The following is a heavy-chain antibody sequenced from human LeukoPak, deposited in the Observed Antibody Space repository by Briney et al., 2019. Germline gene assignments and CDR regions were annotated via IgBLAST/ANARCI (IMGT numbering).Heavy chain of an antibody. CDR1: GGSISSSSYY. J-gene: IGHJ5*02. Sequence: SETLSLTRTVSGGSISSSSYYWGWIRQPPGKGLEWIGSFYYSGSTYYNPSLKSRVTISVDTSKNQFSLKLSSVTAADTAVYYCARHLNHCSGGSCYLGMYNWFDPWGQGTLVTVSS. CDR2: FYYSGST. D-gene: IGHD2-15*01. V-gene: IGHV4-39*01. CDR3: ARHLNHCSGGSCYLGMYNWFDP.